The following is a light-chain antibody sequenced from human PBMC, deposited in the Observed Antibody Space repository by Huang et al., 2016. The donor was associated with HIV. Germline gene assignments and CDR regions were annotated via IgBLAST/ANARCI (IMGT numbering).Light chain of an antibody. V-gene: IGKV1-39*01. CDR1: QRISSH. CDR2: SST. J-gene: IGKJ4*01. CDR3: QQTYSAPVT. Sequence: DIQVTQSPSSLSASVGDRVTITCRTSQRISSHLSWYQQKIGKGPKLLIYSSTVLQNGVPSRFTGSGSGTDFTLTINSLQPEDFATYYCQQTYSAPVTFGGGTRVEIK.